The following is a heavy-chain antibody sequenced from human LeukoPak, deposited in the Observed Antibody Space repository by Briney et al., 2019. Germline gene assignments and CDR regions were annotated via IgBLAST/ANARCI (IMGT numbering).Heavy chain of an antibody. CDR1: GGSISSSSYY. V-gene: IGHV4-39*01. J-gene: IGHJ4*02. Sequence: SETLSLTCTVSGGSISSSSYYWGWIRQPPGKGLEWIGSIYYSGSTYYNPSLKSRVTISVDTSKNQFSLKLSSVTAADTAVYYCARGGELLFGSDYWGQGTLVTVSS. CDR2: IYYSGST. CDR3: ARGGELLFGSDY. D-gene: IGHD1-26*01.